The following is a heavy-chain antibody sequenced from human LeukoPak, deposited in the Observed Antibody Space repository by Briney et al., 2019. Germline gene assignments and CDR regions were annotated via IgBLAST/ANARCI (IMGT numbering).Heavy chain of an antibody. Sequence: GASVKVSCKASGGTFTSHAISWVRQDPGQGLEWMGRIIPILGVANYAQKFQDRVTITADISTNTANMELSSLRSDDTAVYYCARGAEKEVWFDPWGQGTLVTVSS. CDR2: IIPILGVA. J-gene: IGHJ5*02. CDR1: GGTFTSHA. V-gene: IGHV1-69*04. CDR3: ARGAEKEVWFDP.